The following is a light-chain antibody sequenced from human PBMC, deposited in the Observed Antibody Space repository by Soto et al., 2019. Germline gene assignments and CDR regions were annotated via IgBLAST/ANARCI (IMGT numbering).Light chain of an antibody. CDR1: SSDVGSYNR. J-gene: IGLJ1*01. CDR2: EVS. CDR3: SSYTSTSTYV. V-gene: IGLV2-18*02. Sequence: QSVLTQAPSVSGSPGQSVTISCTGTSSDVGSYNRVSWYQQPPGTAPKPMIYEVSNRPSGVPDRFSGSKSGNTASLTISGLQAEDEADYYCSSYTSTSTYVFGTGTKVTVL.